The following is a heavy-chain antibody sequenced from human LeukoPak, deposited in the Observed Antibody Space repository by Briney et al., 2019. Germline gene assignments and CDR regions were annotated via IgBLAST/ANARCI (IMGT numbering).Heavy chain of an antibody. D-gene: IGHD3-16*02. V-gene: IGHV3-11*04. CDR1: GFTFSDYY. CDR3: ARDSNDYVWGSYRHRGYFDY. Sequence: GGSLRLSCAASGFTFSDYYMSWIRQDPGKGLEWVSYISSSGSTIYYADSVKGRFTISRDNAKNSLYLQMNSLRAEDTAVYYCARDSNDYVWGSYRHRGYFDYWGQGTLVTVSS. CDR2: ISSSGSTI. J-gene: IGHJ4*02.